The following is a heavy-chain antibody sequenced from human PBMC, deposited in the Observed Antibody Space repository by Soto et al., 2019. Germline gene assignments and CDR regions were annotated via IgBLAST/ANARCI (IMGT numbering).Heavy chain of an antibody. V-gene: IGHV4-39*01. Sequence: QLQLQESGPGLVKPSETLSLTCTVSGGSVSSSSYSWGWIRQSPGKGLEWIGTIYSSENTYYNPSLMGRVTISVDTSKNEFSLKLRSVTAADTAVYYCARLNGYCISTNCHGYYGMDVWGQGTTVTVSS. D-gene: IGHD2-2*03. CDR2: IYSSENT. CDR1: GGSVSSSSYS. J-gene: IGHJ6*02. CDR3: ARLNGYCISTNCHGYYGMDV.